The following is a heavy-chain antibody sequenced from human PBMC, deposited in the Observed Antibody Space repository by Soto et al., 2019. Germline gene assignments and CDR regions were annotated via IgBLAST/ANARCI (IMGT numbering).Heavy chain of an antibody. CDR2: IYPGDSDI. J-gene: IGHJ6*02. V-gene: IGHV5-51*01. CDR3: ARHGIVTGINDYGMDV. CDR1: GYTFTTYW. D-gene: IGHD3-9*01. Sequence: PGESLKISCQGSGYTFTTYWIVWVRQMPGKGLEWMGIIYPGDSDIRYSPSFQGQVTISADESISTAFLHWSSLKASDTAMYYCARHGIVTGINDYGMDVWGQGTTVTVSS.